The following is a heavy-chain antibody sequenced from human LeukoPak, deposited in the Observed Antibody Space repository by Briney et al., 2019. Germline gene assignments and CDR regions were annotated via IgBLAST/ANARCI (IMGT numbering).Heavy chain of an antibody. Sequence: PGGSLRLSCAASGFTFSSYWMSWVRQAPGKGLEWVANIKQDGSEKYYVDSVKGRFTISRDNAKNSLYLQMNSLRAEDTAVYYCARVRTTVTTDFDYWGQGTLVTVSS. J-gene: IGHJ4*02. CDR3: ARVRTTVTTDFDY. CDR1: GFTFSSYW. D-gene: IGHD4-17*01. CDR2: IKQDGSEK. V-gene: IGHV3-7*01.